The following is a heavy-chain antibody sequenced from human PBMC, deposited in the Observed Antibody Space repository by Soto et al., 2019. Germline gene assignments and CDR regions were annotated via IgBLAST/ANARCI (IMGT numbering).Heavy chain of an antibody. CDR2: IHYSGST. V-gene: IGHV4-59*01. CDR3: ARGRNYYDSSGSYFTLDY. J-gene: IGHJ4*02. CDR1: GGSLSSDD. Sequence: PSETLXLTWTVPGGSLSSDDWSWIRQPPGKGLEWIGFIHYSGSTNYNPSLKSRITMSVDTSKNQFSLKLTSVNAADTAVYYCARGRNYYDSSGSYFTLDYWGQGTLVTVSS. D-gene: IGHD3-22*01.